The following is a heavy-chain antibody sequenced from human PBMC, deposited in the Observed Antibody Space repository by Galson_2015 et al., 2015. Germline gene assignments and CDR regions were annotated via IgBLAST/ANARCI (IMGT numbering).Heavy chain of an antibody. CDR1: GFTFSSYD. J-gene: IGHJ5*02. D-gene: IGHD4-17*01. V-gene: IGHV3-21*01. Sequence: SLRLSCAASGFTFSSYDMNWVRQAPRKGLEWVSSISSSSSYIYYADSVKGRFTISRDNAKNSLYLQMNSLRAEDTAVYYCARDGTVKYNWFDPWGQGTLVTVSS. CDR3: ARDGTVKYNWFDP. CDR2: ISSSSSYI.